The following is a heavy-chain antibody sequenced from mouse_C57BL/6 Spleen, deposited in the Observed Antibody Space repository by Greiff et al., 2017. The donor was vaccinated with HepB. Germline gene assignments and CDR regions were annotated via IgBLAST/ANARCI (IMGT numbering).Heavy chain of an antibody. J-gene: IGHJ3*01. V-gene: IGHV1-54*01. Sequence: QVQLQQSGAELVRPGTSVKVSCKASGYAFTNYLIEWVKQRPGQGLEWIGVINPGSGGTNYNEKFKGKATLTADKSSSTAYMQLSSLTSEDSAVYFCAREGGYPFAYWGQGTLVTVSA. D-gene: IGHD2-2*01. CDR1: GYAFTNYL. CDR2: INPGSGGT. CDR3: AREGGYPFAY.